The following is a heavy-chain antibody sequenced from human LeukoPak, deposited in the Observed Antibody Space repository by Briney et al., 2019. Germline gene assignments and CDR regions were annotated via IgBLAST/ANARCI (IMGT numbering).Heavy chain of an antibody. Sequence: GGSLRLSCAASGFTVSSNYMSWVRQAPGKGLEWVSVIYSGGSTYYADSVKGRFTISRDDSKNTLYLQMNSLRAEDTAVYYCARRGFEYGMDVWGQGTTVTVSS. CDR1: GFTVSSNY. J-gene: IGHJ6*02. V-gene: IGHV3-66*01. CDR3: ARRGFEYGMDV. CDR2: IYSGGST. D-gene: IGHD3-10*01.